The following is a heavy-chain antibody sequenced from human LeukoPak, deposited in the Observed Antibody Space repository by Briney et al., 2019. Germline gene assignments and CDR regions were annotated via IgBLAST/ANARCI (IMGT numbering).Heavy chain of an antibody. Sequence: PGGSLRLSCAASGFTFSSYGMHWVRQAPGKGLEWVAVISYDGSNKYYADSVKGRFTISRDNSKNTLYLQMNSLRAEDTAVYYCAKDQYDFYGMDVWGQGTTVTVSS. V-gene: IGHV3-30*18. CDR1: GFTFSSYG. D-gene: IGHD3/OR15-3a*01. J-gene: IGHJ6*02. CDR2: ISYDGSNK. CDR3: AKDQYDFYGMDV.